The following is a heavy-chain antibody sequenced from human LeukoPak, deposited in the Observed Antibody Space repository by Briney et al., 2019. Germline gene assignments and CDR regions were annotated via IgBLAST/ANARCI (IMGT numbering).Heavy chain of an antibody. J-gene: IGHJ6*03. V-gene: IGHV3-30*04. D-gene: IGHD2-15*01. CDR1: GFTFSSYA. CDR3: AKNGDRGAYCSGGSCYPYFYYYMDV. CDR2: ISYDGINE. Sequence: PGKSLRLSCAASGFTFSSYAMHWVRQAPGKGLEWVTVISYDGINEYYADSVKGRITISRDNSKNTLYLQMNSLRAEDTAIYYCAKNGDRGAYCSGGSCYPYFYYYMDVWGKGTTVTISS.